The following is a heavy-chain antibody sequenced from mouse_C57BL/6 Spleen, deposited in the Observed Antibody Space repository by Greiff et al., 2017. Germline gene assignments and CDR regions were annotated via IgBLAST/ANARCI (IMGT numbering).Heavy chain of an antibody. Sequence: QVQLQQPGAELVKPGASVKLSCKASGYTFTSYWMHWVKQRTGRGLEWFGRIDPKSGGNKYNGKFNSKATLTVDKPSNTAYRQLSRPASEDSAVYYCARNDGYFYYFDYWGQGTTLTVSS. CDR3: ARNDGYFYYFDY. CDR1: GYTFTSYW. CDR2: IDPKSGGN. D-gene: IGHD2-3*01. J-gene: IGHJ2*01. V-gene: IGHV1-72*01.